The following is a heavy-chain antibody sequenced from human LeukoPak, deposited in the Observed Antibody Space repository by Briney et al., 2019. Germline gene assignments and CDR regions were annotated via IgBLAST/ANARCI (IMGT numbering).Heavy chain of an antibody. CDR2: ISGSGDST. Sequence: GGSLRLSCAASGFTFSSLGMSWVRQAPGKGLEWVSAISGSGDSTYYADSVKGRFTISRDNSKNTLYLQMNSLRVEDTAVYYCAKGQLRFGHWGQGTLVTVFS. J-gene: IGHJ5*02. CDR3: AKGQLRFGH. CDR1: GFTFSSLG. V-gene: IGHV3-23*01. D-gene: IGHD5-24*01.